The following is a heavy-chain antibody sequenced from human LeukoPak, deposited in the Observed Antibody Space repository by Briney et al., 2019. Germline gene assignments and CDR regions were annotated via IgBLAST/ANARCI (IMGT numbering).Heavy chain of an antibody. D-gene: IGHD5-12*01. Sequence: GGSLRLSCAASGFTFSSYGMHWVRQAPGKGLEWVAVISYDGSNKYYADSVKGRFTISRDNSKNTLYLQMNSLRAEDTAVYYCAKEVLDVDIVAFDYWGQGTLVTVSS. V-gene: IGHV3-30*18. J-gene: IGHJ4*02. CDR2: ISYDGSNK. CDR3: AKEVLDVDIVAFDY. CDR1: GFTFSSYG.